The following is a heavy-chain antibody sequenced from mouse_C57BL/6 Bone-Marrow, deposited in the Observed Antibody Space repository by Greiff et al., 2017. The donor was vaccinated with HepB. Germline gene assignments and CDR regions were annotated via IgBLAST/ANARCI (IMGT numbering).Heavy chain of an antibody. Sequence: QVQLKESGAELVKPGASVKLSCKASGYTFTSYWMHWVKQRPGRGLEWIGRIDPNSGGTKYNEKFKSKATLTVDKPSSTAYMQLSSLTSEDSAVYYCARKEGGFYYAMDYWGQGTSVTVSS. CDR3: ARKEGGFYYAMDY. J-gene: IGHJ4*01. V-gene: IGHV1-72*01. CDR1: GYTFTSYW. CDR2: IDPNSGGT.